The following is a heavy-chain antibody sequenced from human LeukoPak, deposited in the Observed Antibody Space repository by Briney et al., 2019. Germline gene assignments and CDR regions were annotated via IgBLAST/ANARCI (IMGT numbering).Heavy chain of an antibody. V-gene: IGHV3-30-3*01. Sequence: GGSLRLSCAASGFNFNNCAMHGVRQAPGKGLEGVAVISYDGNSKYYADSVKGRFTISRDNSKNTLYLQMNSLRPEDTAMYYCARGPGYYYGDYWGQGTLVTVSS. J-gene: IGHJ4*02. CDR1: GFNFNNCA. CDR2: ISYDGNSK. CDR3: ARGPGYYYGDY. D-gene: IGHD3-22*01.